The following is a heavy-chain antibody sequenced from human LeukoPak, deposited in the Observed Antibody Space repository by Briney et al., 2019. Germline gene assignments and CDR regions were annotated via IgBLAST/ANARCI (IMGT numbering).Heavy chain of an antibody. D-gene: IGHD6-19*01. CDR3: AKTRSWSSSAWFFDY. J-gene: IGHJ4*02. Sequence: GGSLRLSCAASGFTFSSYAMSWVRQAPGKGLEWVSSIWGSGGSTYYADSVKGRFTISRDNSKNTLYLQMNSLGAEDTAVYYCAKTRSWSSSAWFFDYWGQGTLVTVSS. CDR2: IWGSGGST. V-gene: IGHV3-23*01. CDR1: GFTFSSYA.